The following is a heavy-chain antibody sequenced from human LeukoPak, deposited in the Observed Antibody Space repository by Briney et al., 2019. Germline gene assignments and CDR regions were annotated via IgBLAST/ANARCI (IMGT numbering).Heavy chain of an antibody. CDR3: ASLYSSTARWFDP. CDR2: INHSGST. J-gene: IGHJ5*02. D-gene: IGHD2-2*01. Sequence: SETLSLTCAVYGGSFGGYYWSWIRQPPGKGLEWIGEINHSGSTNYNPSLKSRVTISVDTSKNQFSLKLSSVTAADTAVYYCASLYSSTARWFDPWGQGTLVTVSS. CDR1: GGSFGGYY. V-gene: IGHV4-34*01.